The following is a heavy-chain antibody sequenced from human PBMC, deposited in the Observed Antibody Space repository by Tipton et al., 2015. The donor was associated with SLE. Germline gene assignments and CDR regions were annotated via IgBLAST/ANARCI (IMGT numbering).Heavy chain of an antibody. Sequence: TLSLTCTVSGGPISSHYWSWIRQPPGKGLEWIGYIYYSGSTNYNPSLKSRVTISVDTSKNQFSLKLSSVTAADTAVHYCARVAFGEFSYYFDYWGQGTLVTVSS. J-gene: IGHJ4*02. CDR3: ARVAFGEFSYYFDY. D-gene: IGHD3-10*01. V-gene: IGHV4-59*11. CDR2: IYYSGST. CDR1: GGPISSHY.